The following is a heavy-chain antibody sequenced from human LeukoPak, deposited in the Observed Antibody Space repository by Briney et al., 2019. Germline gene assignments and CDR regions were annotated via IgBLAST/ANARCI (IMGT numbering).Heavy chain of an antibody. CDR1: GFTFSDYY. CDR3: AKDRQNLYYYDSSGRYFDY. Sequence: PGGSLRLSCTASGFTFSDYYMSWIRQAPGMGLEWVSYITGSSGYTNYADSVKGRFTISRDNAKNSLYLQMNSLRAEDTAVYYCAKDRQNLYYYDSSGRYFDYWGQGTLVTVSS. D-gene: IGHD3-22*01. CDR2: ITGSSGYT. V-gene: IGHV3-11*05. J-gene: IGHJ4*02.